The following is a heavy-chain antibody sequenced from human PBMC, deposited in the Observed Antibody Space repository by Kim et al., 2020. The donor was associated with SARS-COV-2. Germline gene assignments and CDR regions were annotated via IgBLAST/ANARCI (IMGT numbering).Heavy chain of an antibody. CDR2: IYYSGST. CDR1: GGSISSSSYY. V-gene: IGHV4-39*01. D-gene: IGHD6-13*01. CDR3: ARLSRFSYYGMDV. J-gene: IGHJ6*02. Sequence: SETLSLTCTVSGGSISSSSYYWGWIRQPPGKGLEWIGSIYYSGSTYYNPSLKSRVTISVDTSKNQFSLKLSSVTAADTAVYYCARLSRFSYYGMDVWGQGTTVTLSS.